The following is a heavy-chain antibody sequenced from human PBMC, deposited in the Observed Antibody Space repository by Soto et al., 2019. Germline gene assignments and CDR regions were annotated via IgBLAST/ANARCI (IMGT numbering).Heavy chain of an antibody. D-gene: IGHD2-15*01. Sequence: QVQLVQSGAEVMQPGASVKVSCKTSGYTFNSYGISWVRQAPGQGLEWMGWISAFNGKTEFAQKFQGRVTLSTDASTSTAYMELRSLRSDDTAVYYIVRAYCSATTCYDWGQGTLVTVSS. CDR1: GYTFNSYG. V-gene: IGHV1-18*04. CDR3: VRAYCSATTCYD. J-gene: IGHJ4*02. CDR2: ISAFNGKT.